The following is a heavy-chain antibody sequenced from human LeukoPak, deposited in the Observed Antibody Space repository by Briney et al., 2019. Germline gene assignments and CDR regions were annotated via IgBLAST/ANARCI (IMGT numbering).Heavy chain of an antibody. CDR2: ISGSGGST. CDR3: AKDHSSGYYPSYFDY. CDR1: GFTFSSYA. V-gene: IGHV3-23*01. J-gene: IGHJ4*02. D-gene: IGHD3-22*01. Sequence: GGSLRLSCAASGFTFSSYAISWVRQAPGKGLEWVSAISGSGGSTYYADSVKGRFTISRDNSKNTLYLQMNSLRAEDTAVYYCAKDHSSGYYPSYFDYWGQGTLVTVSS.